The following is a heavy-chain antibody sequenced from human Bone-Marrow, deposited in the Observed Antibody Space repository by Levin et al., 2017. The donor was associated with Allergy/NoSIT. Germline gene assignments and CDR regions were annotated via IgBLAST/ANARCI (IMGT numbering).Heavy chain of an antibody. CDR3: ARGYHVVVPAADNWFDP. CDR1: GFTFSSYA. D-gene: IGHD2-2*01. J-gene: IGHJ5*02. Sequence: QAGGSLRLSCAASGFTFSSYAMHWVRQAPGKGLEWVAVISYDGSNKYYADSVKGRFTISRDNSKNTLYLQMNSLRAEDTAVYYCARGYHVVVPAADNWFDPWGQGTLVTVSS. CDR2: ISYDGSNK. V-gene: IGHV3-30*04.